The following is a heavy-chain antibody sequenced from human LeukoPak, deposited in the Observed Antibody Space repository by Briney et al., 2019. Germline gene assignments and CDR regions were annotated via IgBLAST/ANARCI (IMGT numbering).Heavy chain of an antibody. J-gene: IGHJ4*02. Sequence: GGSLRLSCAASGFTFSSYSMNWVRQAPGKGLEWVSSISSSSSYIYYADSVKGRFTISRDNSKNTLYLQMNSLRAEDTAVYYCASILAVAGTSVDYWGQGTLVTVSS. CDR2: ISSSSSYI. CDR3: ASILAVAGTSVDY. D-gene: IGHD6-19*01. CDR1: GFTFSSYS. V-gene: IGHV3-21*04.